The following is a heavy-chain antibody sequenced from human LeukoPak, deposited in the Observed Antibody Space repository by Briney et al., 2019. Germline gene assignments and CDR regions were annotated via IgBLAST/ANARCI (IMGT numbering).Heavy chain of an antibody. V-gene: IGHV3-53*01. D-gene: IGHD3-22*01. Sequence: GGSLRLSCAASGFTVSIVYMSWVRRAPGKGLEWVSLIYSVGTTYYADSVKGRFIISRDDSKNTLYLQMNSLRAEDTAVYYCARGQPYYYDSRGYSVPHDWGQGTLVTVSS. CDR2: IYSVGTT. CDR1: GFTVSIVY. J-gene: IGHJ4*02. CDR3: ARGQPYYYDSRGYSVPHD.